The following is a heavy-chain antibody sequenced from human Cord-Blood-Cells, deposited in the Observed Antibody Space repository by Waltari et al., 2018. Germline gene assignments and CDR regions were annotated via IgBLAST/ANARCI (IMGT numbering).Heavy chain of an antibody. J-gene: IGHJ6*02. CDR3: ASPLYSSSWYGNYYGMDV. V-gene: IGHV1-69*12. CDR1: GGTFSSYA. Sequence: QVQLVQSGAEVKKPGSSVKVSCKASGGTFSSYAISWVRQAPGQGLEWMGGIIPIFGTANYAQKFQGRVTITADESTSTAYMELSSRRSEDTAVYYCASPLYSSSWYGNYYGMDVWGQGTTVTVSS. CDR2: IIPIFGTA. D-gene: IGHD6-13*01.